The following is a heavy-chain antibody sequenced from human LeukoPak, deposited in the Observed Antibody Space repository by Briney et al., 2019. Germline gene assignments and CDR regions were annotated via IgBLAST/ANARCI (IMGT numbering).Heavy chain of an antibody. CDR3: ATRYYYGSEDV. CDR2: INTDGSGT. CDR1: GFTFSSSW. J-gene: IGHJ6*04. D-gene: IGHD3-10*01. V-gene: IGHV3-74*01. Sequence: GGSLRLSCAASGFTFSSSWMNWVRQAPGKGLVWVSRINTDGSGTNYADSVKGRFTISRDNAKNTLYLQMNSLRAEDTAVYYCATRYYYGSEDVWGKGTTVTVSS.